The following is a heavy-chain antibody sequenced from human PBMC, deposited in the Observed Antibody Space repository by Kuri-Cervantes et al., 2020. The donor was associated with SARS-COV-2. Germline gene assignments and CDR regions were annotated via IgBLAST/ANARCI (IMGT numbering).Heavy chain of an antibody. CDR1: GFPFSNYV. Sequence: GGSLRLSCAGSGFPFSNYVMSWVRQAPGKGLEWVSSITGPGTTTFYADSVKGRLTISRDNSKNTMYLQLNSLRDEDTAVYYCAKVAQLTYCGGDCYFYYYYGMDVWGQGTTVTVSS. J-gene: IGHJ6*02. V-gene: IGHV3-23*01. CDR3: AKVAQLTYCGGDCYFYYYYGMDV. D-gene: IGHD2-21*01. CDR2: ITGPGTTT.